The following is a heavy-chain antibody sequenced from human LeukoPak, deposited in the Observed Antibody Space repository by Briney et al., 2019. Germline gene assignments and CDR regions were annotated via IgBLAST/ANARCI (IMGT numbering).Heavy chain of an antibody. Sequence: ASVKVSCKASGYTFTSYAMHWVRQAPGQRLEWIGWINAGNGNTKYSQKFQGRVTITRDTSASTAYMELSSLRSEDTAVYYCARGELLRYQLLWNYWGQGTLVTVSS. J-gene: IGHJ4*02. D-gene: IGHD2-2*01. V-gene: IGHV1-3*01. CDR3: ARGELLRYQLLWNY. CDR1: GYTFTSYA. CDR2: INAGNGNT.